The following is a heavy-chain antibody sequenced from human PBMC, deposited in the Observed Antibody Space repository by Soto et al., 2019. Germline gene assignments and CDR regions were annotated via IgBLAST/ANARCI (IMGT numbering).Heavy chain of an antibody. CDR1: GFTFGNFG. Sequence: QVQLVESGGGVGQPGRSLRLSCAASGFTFGNFGIHWVRQAPGKGLEWVADISSDGSRKFYADSVKGRFTISRDNSKNTLYLQMNSLRSEDTAVYFCARECSGGTNCFYFDFRGQLSLFTVSS. D-gene: IGHD6-13*01. J-gene: IGHJ4*02. CDR2: ISSDGSRK. CDR3: ARECSGGTNCFYFDF. V-gene: IGHV3-30*03.